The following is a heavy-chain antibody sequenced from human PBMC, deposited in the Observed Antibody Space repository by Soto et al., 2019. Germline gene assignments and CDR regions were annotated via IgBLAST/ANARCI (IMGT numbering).Heavy chain of an antibody. D-gene: IGHD3-10*01. V-gene: IGHV3-23*01. Sequence: GGSLRLSCAASGFTFSSYAMSWVRQAPGKGLEWVSAISGNGSSTSYADSVKGRFTISRDNAKNTLYLQMNSLRAEDTAVYYCARVSYGSGSYNDYWGQGNLVTVSS. CDR1: GFTFSSYA. CDR2: ISGNGSST. J-gene: IGHJ4*02. CDR3: ARVSYGSGSYNDY.